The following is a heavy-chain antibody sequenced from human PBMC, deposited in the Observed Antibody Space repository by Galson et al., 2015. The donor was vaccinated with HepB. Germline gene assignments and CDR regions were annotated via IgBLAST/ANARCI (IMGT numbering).Heavy chain of an antibody. CDR2: ISANTKTI. J-gene: IGHJ4*02. CDR1: GFTFSDFY. CDR3: AKVGATRILTNLYFDL. V-gene: IGHV3-11*01. Sequence: PLRLSCVASGFTFSDFYMSWIRQAPGKGLEWISYISANTKTIYYAASVKGRFTISRDNAKNSLYLQMSSLRAEDTAIYYCAKVGATRILTNLYFDLWGQGALVTVSS. D-gene: IGHD3-16*01.